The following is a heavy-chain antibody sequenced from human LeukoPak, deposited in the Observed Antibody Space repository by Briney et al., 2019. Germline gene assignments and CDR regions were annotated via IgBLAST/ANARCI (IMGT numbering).Heavy chain of an antibody. D-gene: IGHD2-2*01. Sequence: PGGSLRLSCEASGLTFSRDWMGWVRQAPGKGLEWVANIRQDGGETYYGDSVKGRFIISRDNAKNSLFLQMNSLRAEDTAVYYCAKAYCSSTSCYAQGYYGMDVWGQGTTVTVSS. CDR2: IRQDGGET. J-gene: IGHJ6*02. CDR3: AKAYCSSTSCYAQGYYGMDV. V-gene: IGHV3-7*01. CDR1: GLTFSRDW.